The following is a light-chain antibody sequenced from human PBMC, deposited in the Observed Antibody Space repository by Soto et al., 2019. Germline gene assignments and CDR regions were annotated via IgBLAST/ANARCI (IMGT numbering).Light chain of an antibody. Sequence: DVQKTQSPSSLSAFVGDRVTITCRASQGIAPYLAWFQQKPGKVPKLLIYATSTLQSGVPSRFSGSGSGTDFTLTINSLQPEDVGTYYCQKYNSAPLTFGGGTKV. CDR1: QGIAPY. J-gene: IGKJ4*01. CDR3: QKYNSAPLT. V-gene: IGKV1-27*01. CDR2: ATS.